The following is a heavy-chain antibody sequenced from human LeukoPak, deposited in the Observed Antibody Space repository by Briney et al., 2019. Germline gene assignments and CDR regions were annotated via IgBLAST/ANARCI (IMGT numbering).Heavy chain of an antibody. V-gene: IGHV3-23*01. CDR1: GFTFSSYA. Sequence: PGGSLRLSCAASGFTFSSYAMSWVRQAPGKGLEWVSGISGSGGSTYYADSVKGRFIISRDNSKNTLYLQMNSLRAEDTAVYYCARAFKVPSWYFDLWGRGTLVTVSS. CDR3: ARAFKVPSWYFDL. CDR2: ISGSGGST. J-gene: IGHJ2*01.